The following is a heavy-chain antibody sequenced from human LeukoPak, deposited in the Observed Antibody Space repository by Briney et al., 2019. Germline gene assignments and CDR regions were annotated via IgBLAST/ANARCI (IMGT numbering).Heavy chain of an antibody. CDR1: GFTFSSYA. J-gene: IGHJ5*02. CDR3: AKDFPSGWST. CDR2: ISGSGSGGST. Sequence: GSLILSCAASGFTFSSYAMSWVRQAPGKGLEWVSAISGSGSGGSTYHADSVKGRFTISRDNSRNTLYLQMNSLRAEDTALYYCAKDFPSGWSTWGQGTLVTVSS. D-gene: IGHD6-19*01. V-gene: IGHV3-23*01.